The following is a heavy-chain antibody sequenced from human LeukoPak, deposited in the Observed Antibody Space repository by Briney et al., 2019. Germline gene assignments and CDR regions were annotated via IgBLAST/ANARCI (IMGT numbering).Heavy chain of an antibody. CDR1: GGSISSSSYY. CDR2: IYYSGST. D-gene: IGHD2-8*01. CDR3: ANLYGDY. Sequence: SETLSLTCTVSGGSISSSSYYWGRIRQSPGKGLEWIGSIYYSGSTYYNPSLKSRVTISVDTSKNQFSLKLSSVTAADTAVYYCANLYGDYWGQGTLVTVSS. J-gene: IGHJ4*02. V-gene: IGHV4-39*01.